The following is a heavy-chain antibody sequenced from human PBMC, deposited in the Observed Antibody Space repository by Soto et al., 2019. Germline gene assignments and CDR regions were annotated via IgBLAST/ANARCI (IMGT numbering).Heavy chain of an antibody. V-gene: IGHV1-2*02. CDR3: ASSMITFGGVIDNWFDP. CDR1: GYTFTGYY. J-gene: IGHJ5*02. CDR2: INPNSGGT. Sequence: ASVKVSCKASGYTFTGYYMHWVRQAPGQGLEWMGWINPNSGGTNYAQKFQGRVTMTRDTSISTAYMELSRLRSDDTAVYYCASSMITFGGVIDNWFDPWGQGTLVTVLL. D-gene: IGHD3-16*02.